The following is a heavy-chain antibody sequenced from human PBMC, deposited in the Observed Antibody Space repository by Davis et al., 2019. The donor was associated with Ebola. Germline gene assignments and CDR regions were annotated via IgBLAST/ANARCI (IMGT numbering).Heavy chain of an antibody. V-gene: IGHV4-39*01. CDR1: GGSINSGTYY. CDR2: VYYSGTT. CDR3: ARQTYSGSGSGFDP. Sequence: MPSETLSLTCSVSGGSINSGTYYWGWVRQPPGKGLEWVGTVYYSGTTYYNPSLKSRLAISVDKSRNQFSLRLRSVTATDTAVYYCARQTYSGSGSGFDPWGPGTLVTVSS. J-gene: IGHJ5*02. D-gene: IGHD3-10*01.